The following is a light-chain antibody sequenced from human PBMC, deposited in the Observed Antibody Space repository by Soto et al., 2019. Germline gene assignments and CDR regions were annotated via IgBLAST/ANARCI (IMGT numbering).Light chain of an antibody. CDR3: QQYGTSSWT. J-gene: IGKJ1*01. Sequence: EIVLTQSPGTLSLSPGERATLSCRASQSFSSSYLAWYQQKPGQAPGLLISGASTRATGIPDRFSGSGSGTDFTLTISRLEPEDFAVYYCQQYGTSSWTFGQGTKEEIK. CDR1: QSFSSSY. CDR2: GAS. V-gene: IGKV3-20*01.